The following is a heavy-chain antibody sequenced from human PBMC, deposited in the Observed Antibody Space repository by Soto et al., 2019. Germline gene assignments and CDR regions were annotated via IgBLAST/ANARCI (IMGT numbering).Heavy chain of an antibody. CDR1: GGSISSTGYC. Sequence: TLPLTCTFSGGSISSTGYCLSWIRKTPGKGLEWIGYIYYSGSTYYTPSLKSRVNRSVDTSKNEFSLELSSVYSADTAVYYSTRRRILACGHCYY. J-gene: IGHJ6*01. CDR3: TRRRILACGHCYY. D-gene: IGHD2-15*01. CDR2: IYYSGST. V-gene: IGHV4-31*03.